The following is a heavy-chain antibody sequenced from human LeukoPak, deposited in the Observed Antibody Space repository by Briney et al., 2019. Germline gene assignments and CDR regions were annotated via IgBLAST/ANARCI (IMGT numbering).Heavy chain of an antibody. CDR3: GKGLLTAIDY. D-gene: IGHD2-21*02. CDR1: GFTFSNYA. Sequence: GGSLRLSCAASGFTFSNYAMTWVRQSPGKGLEWVSSISNSGDNTYYADSVKGRFTISRDNSKNTVDLQMNSLRAEDTAVYYCGKGLLTAIDYWGQGTLVSVSS. J-gene: IGHJ4*02. V-gene: IGHV3-23*01. CDR2: ISNSGDNT.